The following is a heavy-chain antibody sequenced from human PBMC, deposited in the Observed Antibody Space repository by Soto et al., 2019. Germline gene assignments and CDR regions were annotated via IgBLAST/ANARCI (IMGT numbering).Heavy chain of an antibody. V-gene: IGHV6-1*01. J-gene: IGHJ5*02. CDR3: ARGDSNYVEGYNWFDP. D-gene: IGHD4-4*01. CDR2: TYYRSKWYN. Sequence: SQTLSLTCAISGDSVSSNSAAWNWIRQSPSRGLEWLGRTYYRSKWYNDYAVSVKSRITINPDTSKNQFSLQLNSVTPEDTAVYYCARGDSNYVEGYNWFDPWGQGTLVTAPQ. CDR1: GDSVSSNSAA.